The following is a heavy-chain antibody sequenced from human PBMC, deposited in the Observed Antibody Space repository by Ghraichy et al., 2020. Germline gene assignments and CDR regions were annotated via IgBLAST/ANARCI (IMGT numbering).Heavy chain of an antibody. CDR3: ARHRFEGDVSDNGGYYHDY. Sequence: SQTLSLTCTVSGGSISGFYWSWIRQAPGKGLEWIGYISYSGITNYSPSLKSRLTISLDTSNHQFSLKLSSVTAADTAVYYCARHRFEGDVSDNGGYYHDYWGQGTLVTVSS. CDR1: GGSISGFY. CDR2: ISYSGIT. D-gene: IGHD3-22*01. V-gene: IGHV4-59*01. J-gene: IGHJ4*02.